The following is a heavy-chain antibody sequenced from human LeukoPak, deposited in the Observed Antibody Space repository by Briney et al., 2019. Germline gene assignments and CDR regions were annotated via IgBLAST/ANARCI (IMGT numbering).Heavy chain of an antibody. Sequence: ASVKVSCKASGYTLTSYYMHWVRQAPGQGLDWMGIINPSGGSTSYAQKFQGRVTMTRDTSTSTVYMELSSLRSEDTAVYYCARWDREKRAAPNYYYGMDIWGQGTTVTVSS. D-gene: IGHD1-26*01. CDR1: GYTLTSYY. CDR2: INPSGGST. CDR3: ARWDREKRAAPNYYYGMDI. J-gene: IGHJ6*02. V-gene: IGHV1-46*01.